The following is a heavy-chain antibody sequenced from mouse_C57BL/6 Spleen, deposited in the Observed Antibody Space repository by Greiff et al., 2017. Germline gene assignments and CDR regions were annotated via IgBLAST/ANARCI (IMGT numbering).Heavy chain of an antibody. Sequence: VQLQQSGAELVRPGASVKLSCKASGYTFTDYYINWVKQRPGQGLEWIARIYPGSGNTYYNEKFKGKATLTAEKSSSTAYMQLSSLTSEDSAVYFCARDRDEGYYAMDYWGQGTSVTVSS. V-gene: IGHV1-76*01. J-gene: IGHJ4*01. CDR1: GYTFTDYY. CDR2: IYPGSGNT. CDR3: ARDRDEGYYAMDY.